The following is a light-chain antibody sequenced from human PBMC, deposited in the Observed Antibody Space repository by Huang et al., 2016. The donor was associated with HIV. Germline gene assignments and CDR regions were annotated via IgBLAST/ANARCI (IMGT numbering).Light chain of an antibody. V-gene: IGKV3-15*01. CDR2: ETF. Sequence: ERVLTQSPGTLSVSTGERATLSCRTSQGIGNSLAWDQLKPGQAPRLLIYETFIRASDIPARFSGGGSEIDFTLTISGLQSEDSAVYYCQQYHEWPRTFGQGTKVEIK. CDR3: QQYHEWPRT. J-gene: IGKJ2*01. CDR1: QGIGNS.